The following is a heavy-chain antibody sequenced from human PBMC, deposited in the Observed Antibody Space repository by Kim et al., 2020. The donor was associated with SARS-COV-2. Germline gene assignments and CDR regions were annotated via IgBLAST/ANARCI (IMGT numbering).Heavy chain of an antibody. CDR2: IYTSGST. J-gene: IGHJ4*02. CDR1: GGSITSSSYY. V-gene: IGHV4-61*02. CDR3: ASAYYYDSGGSLAY. Sequence: SETLSLTCTLSGGSITSSSYYWSWMRQPAGKGLEWIGRIYTSGSTNYNPSLKSRVAISVDSSKNQFSLKLTSVTAADTGVYYCASAYYYDSGGSLAYWGQGTLVTVAS. D-gene: IGHD3-22*01.